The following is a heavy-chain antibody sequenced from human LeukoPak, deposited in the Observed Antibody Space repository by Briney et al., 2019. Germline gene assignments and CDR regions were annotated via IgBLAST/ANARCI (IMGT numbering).Heavy chain of an antibody. CDR3: APAGGYCSSTSCYFDY. J-gene: IGHJ4*02. V-gene: IGHV1-2*02. Sequence: VSVKVSCKASGYTFTGYYMHWVRQAPGQGLEWMGWINPNSGGTNYAQKFQGRVTMTRDTSISTAYMELSRLRSDDPAVYYCAPAGGYCSSTSCYFDYWGQGTLVTVSS. CDR2: INPNSGGT. D-gene: IGHD2-2*01. CDR1: GYTFTGYY.